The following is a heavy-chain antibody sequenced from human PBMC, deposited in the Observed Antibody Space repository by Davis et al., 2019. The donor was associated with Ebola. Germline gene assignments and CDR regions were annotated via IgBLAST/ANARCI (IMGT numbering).Heavy chain of an antibody. CDR3: AKDMRSSWYRYFQH. CDR1: GFTFSSYW. J-gene: IGHJ1*01. CDR2: INQDGSEK. D-gene: IGHD6-13*01. Sequence: GESLKISCAASGFTFSSYWMTWVRRAPGKGLEWVANINQDGSEKSYVDSVKGRFTISRDNSKDTLYLQMNSLRAEDTAVYYCAKDMRSSWYRYFQHWGQGTLVTVSS. V-gene: IGHV3-7*03.